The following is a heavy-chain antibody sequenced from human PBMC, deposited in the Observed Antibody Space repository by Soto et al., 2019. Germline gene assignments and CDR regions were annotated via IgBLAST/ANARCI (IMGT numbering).Heavy chain of an antibody. V-gene: IGHV3-53*02. J-gene: IGHJ4*02. CDR2: IFGADET. CDR3: ARGGFD. Sequence: EVHLVETGGDLIQPGGSLRLSCAASGFSVTASNMNWVRQAPGKGLEWVSVIFGADETYYADSVRGRFTISRDNSKNTVYLQMDSLRPEDTALYYCARGGFDWGQGTLVTVSS. D-gene: IGHD3-16*01. CDR1: GFSVTASN.